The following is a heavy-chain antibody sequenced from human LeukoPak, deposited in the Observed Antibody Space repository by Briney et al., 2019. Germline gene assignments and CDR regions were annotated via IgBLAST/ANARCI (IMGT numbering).Heavy chain of an antibody. CDR2: IKQDGSDK. J-gene: IGHJ4*02. Sequence: GGSLRLSCAASGFTFTKYWMTWVRQAPGKGLEWVGNIKQDGSDKNYMDSVKGRFTISRDNTKNSVYLQMSSLRAEDTAVYYCARAGYYYDGSVYDRRAFDYWGRGSLVTVSS. D-gene: IGHD3-22*01. CDR1: GFTFTKYW. V-gene: IGHV3-7*01. CDR3: ARAGYYYDGSVYDRRAFDY.